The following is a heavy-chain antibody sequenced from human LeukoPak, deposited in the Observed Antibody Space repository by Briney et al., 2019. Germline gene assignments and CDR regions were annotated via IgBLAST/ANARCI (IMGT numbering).Heavy chain of an antibody. CDR3: AKGYSGYSPLPDS. CDR2: ISYDGSNK. CDR1: GLTFTNYA. D-gene: IGHD5-12*01. V-gene: IGHV3-30-3*01. Sequence: GGSLRLSCAASGLTFTNYAVHWVRQAPGKGLEWVALISYDGSNKYYADSVKGRFTISRDNSKNTLHLQMNSLRAEDTAVYYSAKGYSGYSPLPDSWCQGTLVTVSS. J-gene: IGHJ4*02.